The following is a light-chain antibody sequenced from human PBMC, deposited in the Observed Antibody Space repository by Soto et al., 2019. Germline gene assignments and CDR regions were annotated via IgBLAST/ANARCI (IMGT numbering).Light chain of an antibody. V-gene: IGLV2-14*01. CDR3: SSYTSSSTYV. Sequence: QSVLTQPASVSGSPGQSITISCTGTRSDVGGYNYVSWYQQHPGKAPKLMIYEVSNRPSGVSDRFSGSKSGNTASLTISGLQAEDEADYYCSSYTSSSTYVFGPGTKVTAL. CDR1: RSDVGGYNY. J-gene: IGLJ1*01. CDR2: EVS.